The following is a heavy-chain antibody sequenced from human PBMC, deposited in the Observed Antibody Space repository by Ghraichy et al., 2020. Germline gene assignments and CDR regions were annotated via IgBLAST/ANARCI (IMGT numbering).Heavy chain of an antibody. J-gene: IGHJ4*02. V-gene: IGHV3-33*03. D-gene: IGHD1-1*01. Sequence: LSLTCAASGFTFSTYGMNWVRQAPGKGLEWVAVIWNDGTYKNYADSVKGRFTISRDNSKNTLYLQMNSLRAEDTAGYYCASGRGPGTFFSDYWGQGTLVTGSS. CDR1: GFTFSTYG. CDR3: ASGRGPGTFFSDY. CDR2: IWNDGTYK.